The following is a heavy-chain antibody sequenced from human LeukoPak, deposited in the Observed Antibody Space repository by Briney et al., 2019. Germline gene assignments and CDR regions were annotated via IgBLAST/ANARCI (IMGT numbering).Heavy chain of an antibody. Sequence: PSQTLSLTCTVSGGSISSGSYYWSWIRQPAGKGLEWIGRIYTSGSTNYNPSLKSRVTISVDTSKNQLSLKLSSVTAADTAVYYCAVEGGSGSYPWGQGTLVTVSS. V-gene: IGHV4-61*02. CDR3: AVEGGSGSYP. CDR2: IYTSGST. D-gene: IGHD3-10*01. CDR1: GGSISSGSYY. J-gene: IGHJ5*02.